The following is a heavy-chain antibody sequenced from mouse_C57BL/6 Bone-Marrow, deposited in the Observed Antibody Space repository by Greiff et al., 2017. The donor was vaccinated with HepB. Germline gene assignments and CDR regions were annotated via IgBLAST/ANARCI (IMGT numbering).Heavy chain of an antibody. CDR1: GYSFTDYN. D-gene: IGHD2-4*01. V-gene: IGHV1-39*01. J-gene: IGHJ4*01. CDR3: YDGVYYAMDY. Sequence: EVQLVESGPELVKPGASVKISCKASGYSFTDYNMNWVKQSNGKSLEWIGVINPNYGTTSYNQKFKGKATLTVDQSSSTAYMQLNSLTSEDSAVLDDYDGVYYAMDYWGQGTSVTVSS. CDR2: INPNYGTT.